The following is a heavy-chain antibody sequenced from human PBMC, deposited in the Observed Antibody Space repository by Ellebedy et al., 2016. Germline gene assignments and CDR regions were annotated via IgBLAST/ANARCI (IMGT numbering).Heavy chain of an antibody. CDR1: GFTFSSYA. D-gene: IGHD3-22*01. V-gene: IGHV3-23*01. J-gene: IGHJ4*02. Sequence: GESLKISXAASGFTFSSYAMHWVRQAPGKGLEWVSAISGSGGSTYYADSVKGRFTISRDNSKNTLYLQMNSLRAEDTAVYYCARRRITMIADYWGQGTLVTVSS. CDR2: ISGSGGST. CDR3: ARRRITMIADY.